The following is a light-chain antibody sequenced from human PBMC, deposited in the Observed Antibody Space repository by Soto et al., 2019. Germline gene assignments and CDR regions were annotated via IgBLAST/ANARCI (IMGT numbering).Light chain of an antibody. CDR2: KAS. Sequence: DIQMTQSPSTLSASVGDRVTITCRASQSISSWLAWYQQKPGKAPKLLIYKASSLESGVPSRFSGSGSGTESTLTISSLKPDDFATYYCKQYNSYPWTFGKGTKVEIK. J-gene: IGKJ1*01. V-gene: IGKV1-5*03. CDR3: KQYNSYPWT. CDR1: QSISSW.